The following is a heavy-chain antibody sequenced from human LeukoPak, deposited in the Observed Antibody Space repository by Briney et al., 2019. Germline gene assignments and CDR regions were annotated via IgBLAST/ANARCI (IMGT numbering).Heavy chain of an antibody. CDR1: GFTFSSYW. V-gene: IGHV3-7*01. Sequence: GGSLRLSCAASGFTFSSYWMSWVRQAPGKGLEWVANIKQDGSEKYYVDSVKGRFTISRDNAKNSLYLQMNSLRAEDTAVYYCARDSTSIMITFGGVSRFDYWGQGTLVTVSS. J-gene: IGHJ4*02. D-gene: IGHD3-16*01. CDR3: ARDSTSIMITFGGVSRFDY. CDR2: IKQDGSEK.